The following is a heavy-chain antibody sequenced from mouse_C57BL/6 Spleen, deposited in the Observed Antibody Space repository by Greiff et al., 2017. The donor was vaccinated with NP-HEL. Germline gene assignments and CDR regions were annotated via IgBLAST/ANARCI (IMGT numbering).Heavy chain of an antibody. V-gene: IGHV1-52*01. J-gene: IGHJ3*01. CDR3: ARGGRGAWFAY. CDR2: IDPSDSET. CDR1: GYTFTSYW. Sequence: VQLQQPGAELVRPGSSVKLSCKASGYTFTSYWMHWVKQRPIQGLEWIGNIDPSDSETHYNQKFKDKATLTVDKSSSTAYMQLSSLTSEDSAVYYCARGGRGAWFAYWGQGTLVTVSA. D-gene: IGHD3-3*01.